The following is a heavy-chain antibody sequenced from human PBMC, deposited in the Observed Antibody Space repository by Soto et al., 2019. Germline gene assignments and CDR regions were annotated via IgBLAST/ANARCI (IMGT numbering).Heavy chain of an antibody. CDR1: GFTFSSYD. J-gene: IGHJ2*01. V-gene: IGHV3-13*01. D-gene: IGHD4-17*01. Sequence: GGSLRLSCAASGFTFSSYDMHWVRQATGKGLEWVSAIGTAGDTYYPGSVKGRFTISRENAKNSLYLQMNSLRAGDTAVYYCARVGPIPFAGDYGVRYWYFDLWGRGTLVTVSS. CDR2: IGTAGDT. CDR3: ARVGPIPFAGDYGVRYWYFDL.